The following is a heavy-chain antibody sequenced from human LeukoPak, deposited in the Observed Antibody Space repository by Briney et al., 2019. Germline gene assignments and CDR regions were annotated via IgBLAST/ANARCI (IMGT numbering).Heavy chain of an antibody. CDR1: GITFSSFG. V-gene: IGHV3-33*06. CDR2: IWNDGSNT. CDR3: ANRDCSGGSCYPNH. Sequence: GRPLRLSCAASGITFSSFGMHWVRQAPGKGLEWVAVIWNDGSNTYYADSVRGRFTISRDNSKNTLYLQMNSLGAEDTAVYYCANRDCSGGSCYPNHWGQGALVTVSS. J-gene: IGHJ4*02. D-gene: IGHD2-15*01.